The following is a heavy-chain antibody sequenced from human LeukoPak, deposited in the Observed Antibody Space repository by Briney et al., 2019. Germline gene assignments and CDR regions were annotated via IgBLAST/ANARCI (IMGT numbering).Heavy chain of an antibody. D-gene: IGHD3-10*01. CDR2: INHSGST. CDR3: ARGNRRYYYGSGSYYPYYFDY. Sequence: PSETLSLTCAVYGGSFRGYYWSWIRQPPGKGLEWIGEINHSGSTNYNPSLKSRVTISVDTSKNQFSLKLSSVTAADTAVYYCARGNRRYYYGSGSYYPYYFDYWGQGTLVTVSS. V-gene: IGHV4-34*01. J-gene: IGHJ4*02. CDR1: GGSFRGYY.